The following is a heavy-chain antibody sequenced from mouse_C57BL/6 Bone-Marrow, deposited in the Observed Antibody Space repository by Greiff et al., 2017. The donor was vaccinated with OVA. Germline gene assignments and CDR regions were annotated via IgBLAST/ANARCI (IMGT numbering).Heavy chain of an antibody. J-gene: IGHJ3*01. CDR1: GYTFTSYG. CDR2: IYPRSGNT. Sequence: VHLVESGAELARPGASVKLSCKASGYTFTSYGISWVKQRTGQGLEWIGEIYPRSGNTYYHEKFKGKGTLTADKSSSTAYMELRSLTSEDSAVYFCARLGICLGFAYWGQGTLVTVSA. V-gene: IGHV1-81*01. CDR3: ARLGICLGFAY. D-gene: IGHD4-1*01.